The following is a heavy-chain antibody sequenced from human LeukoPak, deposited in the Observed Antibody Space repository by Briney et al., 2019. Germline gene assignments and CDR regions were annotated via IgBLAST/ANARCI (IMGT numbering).Heavy chain of an antibody. D-gene: IGHD2-2*01. CDR2: TWYDGSNK. CDR3: AKEYCSSTSCYGNWFDP. V-gene: IGHV3-33*06. CDR1: GFTFSSYG. J-gene: IGHJ5*02. Sequence: GGSLRLSCAASGFTFSSYGMHWVRQAPGKGLEWVAVTWYDGSNKYYADSVKGRFTISRDNSKNTLYLQMNSLRAEDTAVYYCAKEYCSSTSCYGNWFDPWGQGTLVTVSS.